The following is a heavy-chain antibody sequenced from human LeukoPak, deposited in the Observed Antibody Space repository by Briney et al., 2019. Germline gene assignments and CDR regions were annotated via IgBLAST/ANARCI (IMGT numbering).Heavy chain of an antibody. CDR3: ARLKGMTSLNNYYYYYMDV. D-gene: IGHD2-21*02. V-gene: IGHV4-34*01. J-gene: IGHJ6*03. Sequence: KPSETLSLTCAVYGGSFSDSYWSWIRQPPGKGLEWIGEVNHSGSANYNPSLKSRVTISVDTSKNQFSLKLSSVTAADTAVYYCARLKGMTSLNNYYYYYMDVWGKGTTVTISS. CDR2: VNHSGSA. CDR1: GGSFSDSY.